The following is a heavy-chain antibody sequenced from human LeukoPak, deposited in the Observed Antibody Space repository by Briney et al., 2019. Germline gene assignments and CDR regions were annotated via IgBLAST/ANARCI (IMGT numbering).Heavy chain of an antibody. D-gene: IGHD3-10*01. CDR1: GGTFSSYA. V-gene: IGHV1-69*13. CDR3: ARTYGSGSYLGGY. Sequence: SVKVSCKASGGTFSSYAISWVRQAPGQGLEWMGGIIPIFGTANYAQKFQGRVTITADESTSTAYMELSRLRSEDTAVYYCARTYGSGSYLGGYWGQGTLVTVSS. J-gene: IGHJ4*02. CDR2: IIPIFGTA.